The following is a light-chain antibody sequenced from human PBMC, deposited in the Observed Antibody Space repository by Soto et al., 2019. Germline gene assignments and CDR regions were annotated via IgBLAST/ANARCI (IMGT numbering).Light chain of an antibody. CDR2: GAS. CDR3: QQYGNSPPSVT. Sequence: IAMTQSPATLSVSPVERATLSCMASQSVSSNLAWYQQKPGQAPRLLIYGASSRATGIPDRFSGSGSGTDFTLTISRLEPEDFAVYYCQQYGNSPPSVTFGPGTKVDIK. V-gene: IGKV3-20*01. CDR1: QSVSSN. J-gene: IGKJ3*01.